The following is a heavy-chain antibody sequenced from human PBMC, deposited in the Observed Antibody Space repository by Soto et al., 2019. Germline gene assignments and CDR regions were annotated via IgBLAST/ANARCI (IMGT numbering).Heavy chain of an antibody. CDR3: ARGFLIAAAGTRTYGMDV. D-gene: IGHD6-13*01. CDR1: GGSFSGYY. V-gene: IGHV4-34*01. J-gene: IGHJ6*02. Sequence: SETLSLTCAVYGGSFSGYYWSWIRQPPGKGLEWIEEINHSGSTNYNPPLKSRVTISVDTSKNQFSLKLSSVTAADTAVYYCARGFLIAAAGTRTYGMDVWGQGTTVTVSS. CDR2: INHSGST.